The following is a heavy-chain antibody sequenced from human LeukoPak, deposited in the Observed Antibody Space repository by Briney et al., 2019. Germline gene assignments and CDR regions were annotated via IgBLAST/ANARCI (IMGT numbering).Heavy chain of an antibody. CDR3: ARVRYCSSTTCRGAFDI. J-gene: IGHJ3*02. CDR2: TRNKANSYTT. D-gene: IGHD2-2*01. Sequence: GGSLRLSCAASGFTFSDHYMDWVRQAPGKGLEWVGRTRNKANSYTTEYAASVKGRFTISRADSENSLYLQMNSLKTEDTAVYYCARVRYCSSTTCRGAFDIWGQGTIVTASS. CDR1: GFTFSDHY. V-gene: IGHV3-72*01.